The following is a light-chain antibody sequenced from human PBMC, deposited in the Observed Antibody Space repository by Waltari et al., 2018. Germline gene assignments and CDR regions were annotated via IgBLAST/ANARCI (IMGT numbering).Light chain of an antibody. CDR2: RAS. CDR3: QQHGTLPAT. J-gene: IGKJ1*01. V-gene: IGKV3-20*01. Sequence: EIVLTQSQGTASLSTGERVTLSCRASQTVGSSSLAWYQQKPGQAPRLVIYRASRRATGIPDRFSGRGSGTDFSLTISRLEPEDFAVYYCQQHGTLPATFGQGTKVEIK. CDR1: QTVGSSS.